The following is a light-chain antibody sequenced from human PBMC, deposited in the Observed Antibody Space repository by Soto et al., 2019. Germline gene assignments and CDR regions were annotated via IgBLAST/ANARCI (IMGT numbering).Light chain of an antibody. CDR2: DAS. CDR1: QSVSDY. Sequence: EIVLTQSPGTVSLSPSERATLSCRASQSVSDYLAWYQQKPGQAPRLLIYDASKRATGVPARFSGSGSGTDFTLTISSLETDDFAIYYCQQSSNWPTFGQGTRLEI. CDR3: QQSSNWPT. V-gene: IGKV3-11*01. J-gene: IGKJ5*01.